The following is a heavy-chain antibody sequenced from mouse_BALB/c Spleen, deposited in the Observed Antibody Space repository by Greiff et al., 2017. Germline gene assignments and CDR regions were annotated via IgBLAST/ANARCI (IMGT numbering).Heavy chain of an antibody. CDR3: ARMDRYGPYYYAMDY. CDR1: GFSLTSYG. V-gene: IGHV2-2*02. CDR2: IWSGGST. Sequence: QVQLKQSGPGLVQPSQSLSITCTVSGFSLTSYGVHWVRQSPGKGLEWLGVIWSGGSTDYNAAFISRLSISKDNSKSQVFFKMNSLQANDTAIYYCARMDRYGPYYYAMDYWGQGTSVTVSS. D-gene: IGHD2-14*01. J-gene: IGHJ4*01.